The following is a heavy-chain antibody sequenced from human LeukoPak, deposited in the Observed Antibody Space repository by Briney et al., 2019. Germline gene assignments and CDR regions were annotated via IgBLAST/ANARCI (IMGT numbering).Heavy chain of an antibody. Sequence: PSETLSLTCTVSGDSVSSYYWNWIRQPPGKGPEWIGYIHHSGNTDSNPSLRSRLSMSVDTSRNQVSLDLISVSAADTAVYYCARWNNENSHFDCWGQGTLVTVSA. CDR2: IHHSGNT. V-gene: IGHV4-59*02. CDR3: ARWNNENSHFDC. CDR1: GDSVSSYY. J-gene: IGHJ4*02. D-gene: IGHD1-1*01.